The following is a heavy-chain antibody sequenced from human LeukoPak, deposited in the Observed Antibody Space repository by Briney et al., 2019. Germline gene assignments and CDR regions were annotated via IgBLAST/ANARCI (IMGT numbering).Heavy chain of an antibody. D-gene: IGHD5-24*01. CDR2: IKQDGSEK. Sequence: GGSLRLSCAASGFTFSSYWMSWVRQAPGKGLEWVANIKQDGSEKYYVDSVKGRFTISRDNAKNSLYLQMNSLRAKDTAVYYCARSGQRWLQFYYFDYWGQGTLVTVSS. V-gene: IGHV3-7*01. CDR1: GFTFSSYW. CDR3: ARSGQRWLQFYYFDY. J-gene: IGHJ4*02.